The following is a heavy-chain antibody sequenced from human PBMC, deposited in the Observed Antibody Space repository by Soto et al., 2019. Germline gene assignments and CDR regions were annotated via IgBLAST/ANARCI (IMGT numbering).Heavy chain of an antibody. D-gene: IGHD6-13*01. CDR3: ARGSGSSSCGASHRIEDY. J-gene: IGHJ4*02. CDR1: GYTFTSYA. Sequence: APVKVSCKASGYTFTSYAVHWVRQAPGQRLEWMGWINAGNGNTKYSQKIQGRVTITRDTSASTAYMELSSLRSEDTAVYYCARGSGSSSCGASHRIEDYWGQGTLVTGSS. V-gene: IGHV1-3*01. CDR2: INAGNGNT.